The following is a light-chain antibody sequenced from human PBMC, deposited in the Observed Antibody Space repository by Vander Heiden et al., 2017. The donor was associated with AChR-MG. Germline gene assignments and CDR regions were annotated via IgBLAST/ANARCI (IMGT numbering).Light chain of an antibody. Sequence: HSVLTQPPSVSGAPGQRVTISCTGSSSNIGAGYDVHWYQQLPGTAPKLLIYGNTNRPSGVPDRFSGSKSGTSASLAIAGLQAEDEADYYCQSYDSSLSGSSYVFGTGTKVTVL. CDR2: GNT. CDR3: QSYDSSLSGSSYV. J-gene: IGLJ1*01. V-gene: IGLV1-40*01. CDR1: SSNIGAGYD.